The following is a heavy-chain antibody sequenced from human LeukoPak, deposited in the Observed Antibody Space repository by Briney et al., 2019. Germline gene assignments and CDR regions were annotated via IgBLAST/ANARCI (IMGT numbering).Heavy chain of an antibody. CDR1: GGSISSHY. CDR2: IYYSGST. D-gene: IGHD6-13*01. V-gene: IGHV4-59*08. Sequence: SETLSLTCTVSGGSISSHYWRWIRQPPGKGQEWIGYIYYSGSTNYNPSLKSRVTISVDTSKNQFSLKLSSVTAADTAVYYCARHVYDLAAAGYSWFDPWGQGTLVTVSS. J-gene: IGHJ5*02. CDR3: ARHVYDLAAAGYSWFDP.